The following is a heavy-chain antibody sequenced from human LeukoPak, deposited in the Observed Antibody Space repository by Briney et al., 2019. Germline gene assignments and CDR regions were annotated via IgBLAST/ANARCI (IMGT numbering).Heavy chain of an antibody. CDR3: ARVAYYDILTGKPNWFDP. V-gene: IGHV3-11*04. D-gene: IGHD3-9*01. J-gene: IGHJ5*02. CDR1: GFTFSDYY. CDR2: ISSSGSTI. Sequence: GGSLRLSCAASGFTFSDYYMSWIRQAPGKGLEWVSYISSSGSTIYYADSVKGRFTISRDNAKNSLYLQMNSLRAEDTAVYYCARVAYYDILTGKPNWFDPWGQGTLVTVSS.